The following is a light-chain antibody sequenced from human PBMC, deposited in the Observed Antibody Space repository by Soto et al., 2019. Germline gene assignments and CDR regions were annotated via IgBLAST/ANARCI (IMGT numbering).Light chain of an antibody. Sequence: EIVLTQSPGSLSLSPGEGGTLSCRASETMKKNYLAWYQQQPGQAPRLLIYAASRRATGIPDRFSGGGSGTDFTLTISRLEPEDIAVFYCQQYAESPITFGQGTRLEIK. CDR2: AAS. CDR3: QQYAESPIT. V-gene: IGKV3-20*01. J-gene: IGKJ5*01. CDR1: ETMKKNY.